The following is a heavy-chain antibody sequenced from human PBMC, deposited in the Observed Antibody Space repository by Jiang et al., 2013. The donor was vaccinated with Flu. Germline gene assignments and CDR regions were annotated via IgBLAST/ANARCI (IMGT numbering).Heavy chain of an antibody. CDR3: ASSVVRGVPTEDY. V-gene: IGHV1-3*01. D-gene: IGHD3-10*01. CDR1: GYTFTSYG. J-gene: IGHJ4*02. Sequence: SGAEVKKPGASVKVSCKASGYTFTSYGVHWVRQAPGQRLEWMGWINAGNGNTRYSEKFQGRVTITRDTSASTAYMELSSLRSEDTAVYYCASSVVRGVPTEDYWGQGTLVTVSS. CDR2: INAGNGNT.